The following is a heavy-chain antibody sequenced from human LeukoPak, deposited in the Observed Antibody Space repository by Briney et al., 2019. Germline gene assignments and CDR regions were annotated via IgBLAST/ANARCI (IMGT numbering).Heavy chain of an antibody. V-gene: IGHV3-30*02. J-gene: IGHJ6*03. CDR2: IRNDGTSK. Sequence: GGSLRLSCAASGFTFSSYSMNWVRQAPGKGLEWVASIRNDGTSKNHVDSVKGRFTISRDNSKNTLFLQMDSLRPEDTAIYYCAKSWSGYYHYYMDVWGKGTTVTVSS. D-gene: IGHD3-3*01. CDR3: AKSWSGYYHYYMDV. CDR1: GFTFSSYS.